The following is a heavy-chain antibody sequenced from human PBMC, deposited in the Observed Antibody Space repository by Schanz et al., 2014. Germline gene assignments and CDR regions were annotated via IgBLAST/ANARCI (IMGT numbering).Heavy chain of an antibody. Sequence: QVQLVESGGGVVQPGRSLRLSCAASGFTFSNYGMHWVRQAPGKGLEWVAVIWYDGNNKYYADSVKGRFTISRDNSKNTLYLQMNSLRVEDTAVYFCARGGAGSVLFFFDYWGQGTLVTVSS. CDR3: ARGGAGSVLFFFDY. J-gene: IGHJ4*02. V-gene: IGHV3-33*01. CDR2: IWYDGNNK. CDR1: GFTFSNYG. D-gene: IGHD3-10*01.